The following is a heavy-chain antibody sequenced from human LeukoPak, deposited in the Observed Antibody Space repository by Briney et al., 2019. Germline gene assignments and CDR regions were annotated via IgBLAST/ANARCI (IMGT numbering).Heavy chain of an antibody. CDR2: IKQDGSEK. CDR3: ARETIFGVVMTAYYYGMDV. D-gene: IGHD3-3*01. CDR1: GFTFSTYA. V-gene: IGHV3-7*01. J-gene: IGHJ6*02. Sequence: GGSLRLSCAASGFTFSTYAMSWVRQAPGKGLEWVANIKQDGSEKYYVDSVKGRFTISRDNAKNSLYLQMNSLRAEDTAVYYCARETIFGVVMTAYYYGMDVWGQGTTVTVSS.